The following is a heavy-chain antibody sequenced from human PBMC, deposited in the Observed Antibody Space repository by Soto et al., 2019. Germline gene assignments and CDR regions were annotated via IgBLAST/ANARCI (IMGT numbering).Heavy chain of an antibody. Sequence: EVQLLESGGGLVQPGGSLRLSCAAAGFSFSTYAMGWVRQAPGRGLEWVSVISGGGDDTYYAESVGGRFTVSRDNSRKTLYLQMNSLRAGDTAVYYSAKVPFSSTWRADYWGQGSLVTVSS. V-gene: IGHV3-23*01. CDR1: GFSFSTYA. J-gene: IGHJ4*02. CDR2: ISGGGDDT. CDR3: AKVPFSSTWRADY. D-gene: IGHD6-13*01.